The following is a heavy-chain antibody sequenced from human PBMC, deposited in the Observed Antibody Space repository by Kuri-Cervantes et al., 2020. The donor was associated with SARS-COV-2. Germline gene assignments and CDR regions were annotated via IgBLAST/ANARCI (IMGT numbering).Heavy chain of an antibody. D-gene: IGHD3-3*01. V-gene: IGHV3-64D*08. CDR1: GFTFSSYA. Sequence: GGSLRLSCAASGFTFSSYAMHWVRQAPGKGLEYVSAISSNGGSTYYEDSVKGRFTISRDNSKNTLYLQMSSLRAEDTAVYYCVKVTTYYDFWSGYSYGMDVWGQGTTVTVSS. CDR3: VKVTTYYDFWSGYSYGMDV. CDR2: ISSNGGST. J-gene: IGHJ6*02.